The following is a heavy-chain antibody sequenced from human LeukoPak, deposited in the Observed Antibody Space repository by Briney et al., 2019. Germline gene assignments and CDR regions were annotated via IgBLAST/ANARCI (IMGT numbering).Heavy chain of an antibody. V-gene: IGHV3-23*01. CDR1: GFTFSSYA. Sequence: GGSLRLSCAASGFTFSSYAMNWVRQAPGKGLEWVSTISGGGGSTYYADSVKGRFTISRDNSKNTVSLQMNSLRAEDTALYYCARDLDWGAFDAWGQGTLVTVSS. J-gene: IGHJ5*02. D-gene: IGHD3-9*01. CDR2: ISGGGGST. CDR3: ARDLDWGAFDA.